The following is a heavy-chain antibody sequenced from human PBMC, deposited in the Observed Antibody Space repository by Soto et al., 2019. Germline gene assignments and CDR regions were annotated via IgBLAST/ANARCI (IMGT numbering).Heavy chain of an antibody. CDR1: GFTFSTYA. CDR3: AKVHGSGNYHNFPDY. J-gene: IGHJ4*02. CDR2: ISGSGGST. V-gene: IGHV3-23*01. D-gene: IGHD3-10*01. Sequence: GGSLRLSCAASGFTFSTYAISWVRQAPGKGLEWVSLISGSGGSTYYADSVKGRFTISRDNSKNTLYLQMNSLRAEDTAVYYCAKVHGSGNYHNFPDYWGQGTLVTVSS.